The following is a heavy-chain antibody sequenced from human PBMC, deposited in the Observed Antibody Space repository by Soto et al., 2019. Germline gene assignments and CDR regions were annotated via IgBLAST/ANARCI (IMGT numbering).Heavy chain of an antibody. Sequence: GGSVRLSCSVSGVNLSGSAMNWMRQASGTGLDGVGRSRSKANSYATAYAASVKGRFTISRDDSKNTAYLQMNSLKTEDTAVYYCTRRAAAAAVVPYGMDVWGQGITVTVSS. J-gene: IGHJ6*02. CDR3: TRRAAAAAVVPYGMDV. CDR1: GVNLSGSA. V-gene: IGHV3-73*01. CDR2: SRSKANSYAT. D-gene: IGHD6-13*01.